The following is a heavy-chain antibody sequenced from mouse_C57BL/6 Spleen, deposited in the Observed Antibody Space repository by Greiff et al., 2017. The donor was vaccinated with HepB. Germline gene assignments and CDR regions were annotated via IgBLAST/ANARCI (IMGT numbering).Heavy chain of an antibody. CDR1: GYTFTSYW. V-gene: IGHV1-64*01. Sequence: QVQLQQPGAELVKPGASVKSSCKASGYTFTSYWMHWVKQRPGQGLEWIGMIHPNSGSTNYNEKFKSKATLTVDKSSSTAYMQLSSLTSEDSAVYYCARRDVGDYYAMDYWGQGTSVTVSS. CDR2: IHPNSGST. J-gene: IGHJ4*01. D-gene: IGHD3-3*01. CDR3: ARRDVGDYYAMDY.